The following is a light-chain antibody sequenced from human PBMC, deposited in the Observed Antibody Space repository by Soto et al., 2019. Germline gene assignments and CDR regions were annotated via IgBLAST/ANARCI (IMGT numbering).Light chain of an antibody. CDR3: QQYYSTPLT. CDR2: WAS. CDR1: QTVLYSSNNKNY. J-gene: IGKJ4*01. Sequence: DIVMTQSPDSLAVSLGERATINCKSSQTVLYSSNNKNYLAWYQQKPGQPPKLLIYWASIRQSGVPDRFSGSGSGTDFTLTISSLKAEDVAVYYCQQYYSTPLTFGGGTKVELK. V-gene: IGKV4-1*01.